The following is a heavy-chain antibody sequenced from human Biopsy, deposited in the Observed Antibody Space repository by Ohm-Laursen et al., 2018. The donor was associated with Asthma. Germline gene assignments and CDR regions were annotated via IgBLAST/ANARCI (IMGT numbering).Heavy chain of an antibody. J-gene: IGHJ5*02. CDR1: GGSINIGDYY. CDR2: IYYSGST. Sequence: TLSLTCTVSGGSINIGDYYRSWIRQHPVKGLEWIGYIYYSGSTYYNPSLKSRVSISLDTSKNQFSLSLTSVTAADTAVYYCARTTYGDDGFDPWGQGTLVTVSS. V-gene: IGHV4-31*03. CDR3: ARTTYGDDGFDP. D-gene: IGHD4-17*01.